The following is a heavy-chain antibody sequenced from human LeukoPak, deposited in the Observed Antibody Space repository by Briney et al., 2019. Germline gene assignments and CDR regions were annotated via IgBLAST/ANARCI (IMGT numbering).Heavy chain of an antibody. CDR1: RYTFTGYY. D-gene: IGHD4-17*01. Sequence: ASVKVSCKASRYTFTGYYMHWVRQAPGQGLEWMGWINPNSGGTNYAQKFQGRVTMTRDTSISTAYMELSRLRSDDTAVYYWARAPLYYGDQNNWFDPWGQGTLVTVSS. CDR3: ARAPLYYGDQNNWFDP. V-gene: IGHV1-2*02. CDR2: INPNSGGT. J-gene: IGHJ5*02.